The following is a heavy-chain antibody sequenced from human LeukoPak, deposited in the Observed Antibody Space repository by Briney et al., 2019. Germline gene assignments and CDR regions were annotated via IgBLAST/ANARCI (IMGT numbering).Heavy chain of an antibody. CDR3: ARDPHTLWAAEVYFDY. CDR2: IYHSGST. D-gene: IGHD6-25*01. Sequence: SQTLSLTCAVSGGSISSGDYSWSWIRQPPGKGLEWIGCIYHSGSTYYNPSLKSRVTISVDTSKNQFSLKLSSVTAADTAVYYCARDPHTLWAAEVYFDYWGQGIMVIVSS. V-gene: IGHV4-30-2*01. J-gene: IGHJ4*02. CDR1: GGSISSGDYS.